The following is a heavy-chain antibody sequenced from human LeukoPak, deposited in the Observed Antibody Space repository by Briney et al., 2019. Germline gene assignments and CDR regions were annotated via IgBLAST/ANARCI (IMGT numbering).Heavy chain of an antibody. J-gene: IGHJ5*02. CDR2: IKTNSGGT. V-gene: IGHV1-2*02. CDR1: GYTFTGYP. D-gene: IGHD2-2*02. CDR3: ARNAYCSSTSCYILSGWFDP. Sequence: ALVKVSCKASGYTFTGYPMHWVRQAPGQGLEWMGWIKTNSGGTTYAQKFQGRVTMTRDTSISTAYMELSRLTSDDTAVYYCARNAYCSSTSCYILSGWFDPWGQGTLVTVSS.